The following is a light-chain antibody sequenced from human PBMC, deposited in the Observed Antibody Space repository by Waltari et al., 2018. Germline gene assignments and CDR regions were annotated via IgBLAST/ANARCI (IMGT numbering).Light chain of an antibody. CDR1: QSISDY. CDR2: DAS. J-gene: IGKJ1*01. Sequence: DIQMTQSPSTLSPSVGDTVPITCRSSQSISDYSAWYQQKPGKAPKLLIHDASTLKNGVPSRFSGSVSGTEFTLTISSLQPDDFATYYCQHYSGFSSRTFGQGTKVDIK. V-gene: IGKV1-5*01. CDR3: QHYSGFSSRT.